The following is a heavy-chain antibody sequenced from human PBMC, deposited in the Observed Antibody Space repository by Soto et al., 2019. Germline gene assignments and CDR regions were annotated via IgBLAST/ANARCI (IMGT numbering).Heavy chain of an antibody. CDR3: ARHIAVPTTRGFDY. J-gene: IGHJ4*02. V-gene: IGHV4-4*02. Sequence: QVQLQESGPGLVKPSGTLSLTCAVSGASISSTNWWSWVRQAPGEGLEGIGEIFHSGTTTYNPSLKSRVIISMDTSTNQLSLRLDSVTAADTAVYFCARHIAVPTTRGFDYWGQGTLVTVSS. CDR2: IFHSGTT. CDR1: GASISSTNW. D-gene: IGHD2-15*01.